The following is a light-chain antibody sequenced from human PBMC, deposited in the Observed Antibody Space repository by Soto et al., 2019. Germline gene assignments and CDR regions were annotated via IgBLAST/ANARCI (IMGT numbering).Light chain of an antibody. J-gene: IGKJ1*01. CDR3: QKYGSFWT. CDR2: AAS. CDR1: QNVSSNL. V-gene: IGKV3-20*01. Sequence: TVFTQSPGTLSLSPGERATLSCRASQNVSSNLFVWCQQHPGQAPRLLIYAASSRATGTPDRFSGSGSGTDFTLTIRGLEPDDLAVYYCQKYGSFWTFGQGTKVDIK.